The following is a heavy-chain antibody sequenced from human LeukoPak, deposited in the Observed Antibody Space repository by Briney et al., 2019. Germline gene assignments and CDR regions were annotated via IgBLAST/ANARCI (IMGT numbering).Heavy chain of an antibody. Sequence: SETLSLTCTVSGGSISSGGYYWSWIRQHPGKGLEWIGYIYYSGSTYYNPSLKSRVTISVDTSKNQFSLKLSSVTAADTAVYYCARGYNWNSRAFDIWGQGTMVTVSS. V-gene: IGHV4-31*03. D-gene: IGHD1-7*01. CDR3: ARGYNWNSRAFDI. CDR1: GGSISSGGYY. J-gene: IGHJ3*02. CDR2: IYYSGST.